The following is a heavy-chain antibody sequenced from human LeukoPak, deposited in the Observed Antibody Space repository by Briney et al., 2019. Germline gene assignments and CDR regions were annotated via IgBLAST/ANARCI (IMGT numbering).Heavy chain of an antibody. Sequence: SETLSLTCTVSGAHISNYYGTWVRQSAAQGLEWIGRLHASESTIYNPSLKSRVTMSIDTSKDQLSLTLTSVTAADSAVYYCASLSSGAAFDVWGQGTVVTVSS. CDR2: LHASEST. D-gene: IGHD3-22*01. V-gene: IGHV4-4*07. J-gene: IGHJ3*01. CDR1: GAHISNYY. CDR3: ASLSSGAAFDV.